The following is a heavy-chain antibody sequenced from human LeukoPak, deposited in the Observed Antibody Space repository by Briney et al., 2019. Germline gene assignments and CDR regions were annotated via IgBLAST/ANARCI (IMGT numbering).Heavy chain of an antibody. D-gene: IGHD2-15*01. Sequence: SETLSLTCTVSGGSISSYYWSWIRQPPGKGLEWIGYIYYSGSTNYNPSLKSRVTISVDTSKNQFSLKLSSVTAADTAVYYCARDRVVAATYWYFDLWGRGTLVTVSS. J-gene: IGHJ2*01. CDR1: GGSISSYY. V-gene: IGHV4-59*12. CDR2: IYYSGST. CDR3: ARDRVVAATYWYFDL.